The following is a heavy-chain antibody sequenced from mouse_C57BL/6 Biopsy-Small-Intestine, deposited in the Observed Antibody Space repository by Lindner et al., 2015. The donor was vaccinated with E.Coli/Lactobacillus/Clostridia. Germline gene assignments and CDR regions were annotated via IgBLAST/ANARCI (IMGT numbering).Heavy chain of an antibody. CDR1: GYSITSNH. CDR3: ARREVYYFDY. V-gene: IGHV1-42*01. J-gene: IGHJ2*01. CDR2: INPSTGGT. Sequence: VQLQESGPELVKSGTSVKISCVASGYSITSNHVNWVKQSPEKSLEWIGEINPSTGGTTYNEKFRAKAFLTIDKSSSTAYMQLKSLTSEDSAVYYCARREVYYFDYWGQGTTLTVSS.